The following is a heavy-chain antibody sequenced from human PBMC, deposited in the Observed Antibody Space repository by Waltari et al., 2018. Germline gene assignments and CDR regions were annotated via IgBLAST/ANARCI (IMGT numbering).Heavy chain of an antibody. J-gene: IGHJ3*01. CDR1: GYTFLRYD. V-gene: IGHV1-8*01. CDR3: ARGDNWNDRLDF. Sequence: QVQLVQSGAEVKKPGASVRVSCKASGYTFLRYDINWVRQAPGQGLEWMGWINPNTGAARFAQNFQDRVTMTRSTSETTAYMEISDLTSHDTAVYYCARGDNWNDRLDFWGQGTKVTVSS. D-gene: IGHD1-1*01. CDR2: INPNTGAA.